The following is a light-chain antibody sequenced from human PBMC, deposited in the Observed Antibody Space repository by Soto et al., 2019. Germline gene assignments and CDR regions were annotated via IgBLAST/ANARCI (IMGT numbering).Light chain of an antibody. Sequence: QSALTQPASVSGSTGQSITISCTGASSDIGGYNYVSWFQQHPDKAPKLMIYDVNGRPSGVSNRFSGSKSGNTASLTISGLQAEDEADYYCSSFTSSGTRVFGTGTKLTVL. CDR2: DVN. J-gene: IGLJ1*01. CDR1: SSDIGGYNY. CDR3: SSFTSSGTRV. V-gene: IGLV2-14*01.